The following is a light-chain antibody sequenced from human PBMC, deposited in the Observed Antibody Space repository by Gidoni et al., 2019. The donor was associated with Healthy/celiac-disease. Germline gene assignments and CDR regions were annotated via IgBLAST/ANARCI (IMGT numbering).Light chain of an antibody. CDR3: QQYYSTPWT. J-gene: IGKJ1*01. V-gene: IGKV4-1*01. Sequence: DIVMTQSPDPLAVYLGARATINCKSSQSVLYSSNNKNYLAWYQQKPGQPPKLLIYWASTRESGVPDRFSGSGSGTDFTLTISSLQAEDVAVYYCQQYYSTPWTFGQGTKVEIK. CDR2: WAS. CDR1: QSVLYSSNNKNY.